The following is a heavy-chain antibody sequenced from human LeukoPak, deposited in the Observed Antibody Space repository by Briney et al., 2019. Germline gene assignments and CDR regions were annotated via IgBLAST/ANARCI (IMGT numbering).Heavy chain of an antibody. CDR3: AKELNYYDSSGYYSRGAGFDY. V-gene: IGHV3-30*18. CDR1: GFTFSSYG. D-gene: IGHD3-22*01. Sequence: GGSLRLSCAASGFTFSSYGMHWVRQAPGKGLEWVAVISYDGSNKYYADSVKGRFTISRDNSKNTLYLQMNSLRAEDTAVYYCAKELNYYDSSGYYSRGAGFDYWGQGTLVTVSS. J-gene: IGHJ4*02. CDR2: ISYDGSNK.